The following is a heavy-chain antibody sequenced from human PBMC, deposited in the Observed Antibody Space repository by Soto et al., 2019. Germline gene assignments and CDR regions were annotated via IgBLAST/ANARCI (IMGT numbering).Heavy chain of an antibody. CDR2: IYYSGST. Sequence: SETLSLTCTVSGGSISSYYWSWIRQPPGKGLEWIGYIYYSGSTNYNPPLKSRVTISVDTAKNQFSLKLSSVTAAYTAVYYCARGRSDFWSGYNQGWEDAFDIWGQGTLVTVSS. D-gene: IGHD3-3*01. V-gene: IGHV4-59*01. CDR1: GGSISSYY. CDR3: ARGRSDFWSGYNQGWEDAFDI. J-gene: IGHJ3*02.